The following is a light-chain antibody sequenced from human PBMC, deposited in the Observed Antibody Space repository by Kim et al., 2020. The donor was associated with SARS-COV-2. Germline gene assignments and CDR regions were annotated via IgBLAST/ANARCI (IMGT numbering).Light chain of an antibody. CDR2: GAT. J-gene: IGKJ1*01. V-gene: IGKV3-15*01. CDR3: QQYDNWPWT. Sequence: GSPGERATRSCRASQSVRANLAWYQHKPGQAPRLLISGATNRAAGLPARFSGSVSGTDFTLTISSLQSGDFAVYYCQQYDNWPWTFGQGTKVDIK. CDR1: QSVRAN.